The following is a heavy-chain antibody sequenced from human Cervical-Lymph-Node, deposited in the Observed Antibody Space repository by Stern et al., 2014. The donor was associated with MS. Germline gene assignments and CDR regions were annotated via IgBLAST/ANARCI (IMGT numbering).Heavy chain of an antibody. Sequence: VQLVQSGPGLVRPSQTLSLTCTVSGASTSSGSYYWSWIRQHPEKGLAWIGYIYYSGGSTYYNPSLESRVTISLGTSKNQFSLNMRSMTAADTAVYYCARLDVALASGFDVWGQGTMITVSS. D-gene: IGHD1-26*01. CDR1: GASTSSGSYY. CDR3: ARLDVALASGFDV. V-gene: IGHV4-31*03. J-gene: IGHJ3*01. CDR2: IYYSGGST.